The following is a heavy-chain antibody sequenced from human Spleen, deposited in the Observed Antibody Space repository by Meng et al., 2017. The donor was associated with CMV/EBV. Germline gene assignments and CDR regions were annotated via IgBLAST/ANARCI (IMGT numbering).Heavy chain of an antibody. D-gene: IGHD3-10*01. CDR2: ISGSGGST. V-gene: IGHV3-23*01. J-gene: IGHJ4*02. CDR3: AKYGLGYYGSGSYFEY. Sequence: LSLTCAASGFTFSDFVVSWVRQAPGKGLEWVSGISGSGGSTYYADTVKGRFTISRDNSKKSLYLQMNSLRAEDTAVYYCAKYGLGYYGSGSYFEYWGQGTLVTVSS. CDR1: GFTFSDFV.